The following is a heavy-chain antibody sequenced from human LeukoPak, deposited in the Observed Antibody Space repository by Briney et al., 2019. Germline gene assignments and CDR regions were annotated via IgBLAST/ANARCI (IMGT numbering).Heavy chain of an antibody. CDR1: AYTFTSYY. Sequence: ASVKVPCKASAYTFTSYYMHWVRQAPGQGLEWMGITNPSGGSTSYAQKFQGRVTMTRDTSTSTVYMELSSLRSEDTAVYYCARDRGIAVAGPDYWGQGTLVTVSS. D-gene: IGHD6-19*01. CDR3: ARDRGIAVAGPDY. J-gene: IGHJ4*02. CDR2: TNPSGGST. V-gene: IGHV1-46*01.